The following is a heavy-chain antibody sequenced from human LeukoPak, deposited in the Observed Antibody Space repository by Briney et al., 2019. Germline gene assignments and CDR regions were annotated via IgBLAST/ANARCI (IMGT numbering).Heavy chain of an antibody. J-gene: IGHJ1*01. CDR3: ITDLRR. CDR1: GFTFNLAY. CDR2: IKSKTDGGTT. Sequence: GGSLRLSCAASGFTFNLAYMTWVRQAPGKGLEWVARIKSKTDGGTTYYAAPVKGRFTISRDDSKNTLYLQMNSLKIEDTALYYCITDLRRWGQGTLATLSS. V-gene: IGHV3-15*01. D-gene: IGHD3-3*01.